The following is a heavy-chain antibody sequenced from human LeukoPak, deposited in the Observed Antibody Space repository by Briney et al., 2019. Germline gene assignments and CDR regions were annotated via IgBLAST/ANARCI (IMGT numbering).Heavy chain of an antibody. J-gene: IGHJ4*02. CDR1: GGSISSYY. Sequence: NTSETLSLTCTVSGGSISSYYWSWIRQPPGKGLEWVGYIYYSGSTNYNPSLKSRVTISVDTSKNQFSLKLSSVTAADTAVYYCARADILTGYYSFDYWGQGTLVTVSS. V-gene: IGHV4-59*01. D-gene: IGHD3-9*01. CDR3: ARADILTGYYSFDY. CDR2: IYYSGST.